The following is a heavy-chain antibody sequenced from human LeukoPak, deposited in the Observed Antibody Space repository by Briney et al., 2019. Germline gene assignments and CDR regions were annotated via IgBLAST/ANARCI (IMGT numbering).Heavy chain of an antibody. Sequence: SETLSLTCTVSGGSISSSSYYWGWIRQPPGKGLEWIGSIYYSGSTYYNPSLKSRVTISVDTSKNQFSLKLSSVTAADTAVYYCASSLDSTYQVFDYWGQGTLVTVSS. V-gene: IGHV4-39*07. CDR3: ASSLDSTYQVFDY. J-gene: IGHJ4*02. CDR1: GGSISSSSYY. D-gene: IGHD6-13*01. CDR2: IYYSGST.